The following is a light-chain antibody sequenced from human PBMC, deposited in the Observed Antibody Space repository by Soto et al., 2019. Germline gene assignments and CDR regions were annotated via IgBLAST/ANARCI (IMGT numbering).Light chain of an antibody. CDR1: SSNIGNNY. Sequence: QAVVTQPPSVSAAPGQKVIISCSGSSSNIGNNYVSWYQQLPGTAPKLLIYDTGQRASGIPDRISGSKSGTSATLGITGLQTEDESDYYCGTWDSSLNAVLFGGGTKLTVL. CDR2: DTG. J-gene: IGLJ2*01. CDR3: GTWDSSLNAVL. V-gene: IGLV1-51*01.